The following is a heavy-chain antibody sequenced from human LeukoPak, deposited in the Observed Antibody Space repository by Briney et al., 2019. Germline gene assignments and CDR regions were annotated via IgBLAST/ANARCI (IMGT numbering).Heavy chain of an antibody. CDR3: AREPWECSGGRCSANWFDP. Sequence: GGSLRLSCAASGFSFSSYRMNWVRQAPGKGLEWVSSVSNSGDYIHYADSVKGRFTISRDNSKNSLYLQMNSLRAEDTAVYYCAREPWECSGGRCSANWFDPWGQGTLVTVSS. J-gene: IGHJ5*02. D-gene: IGHD2-15*01. CDR2: VSNSGDYI. CDR1: GFSFSSYR. V-gene: IGHV3-21*06.